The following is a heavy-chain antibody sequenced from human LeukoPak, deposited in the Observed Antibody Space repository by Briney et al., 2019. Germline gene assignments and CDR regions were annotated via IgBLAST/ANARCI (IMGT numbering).Heavy chain of an antibody. Sequence: PGGSLRLSCASSGFSFISYAMIWVRQAPGKGLEWVSGIGGSGVSTYYADSVKGRFTISIDNSKNTLYLQMNSLRAEDTAIFYCAKDFNQYGDDWGQGTLVTVSS. CDR3: AKDFNQYGDD. V-gene: IGHV3-23*01. D-gene: IGHD4-17*01. CDR2: IGGSGVST. CDR1: GFSFISYA. J-gene: IGHJ4*02.